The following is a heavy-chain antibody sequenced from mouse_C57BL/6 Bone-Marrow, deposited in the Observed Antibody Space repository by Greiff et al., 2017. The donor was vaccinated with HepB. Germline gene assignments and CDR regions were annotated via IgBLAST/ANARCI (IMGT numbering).Heavy chain of an antibody. V-gene: IGHV1-61*01. J-gene: IGHJ2*01. CDR2: IYPSDSET. Sequence: QVQLQQPGAELVRPGSSVNLSCKASGYTFTSYWMDWVKQRPGQGLEWIGNIYPSDSETHYNQKFKDKATLTVDKSSSTAYMQLSSLTSEDSAVYYCARRYYYGSSYEYYFDYWGQGTTLTVSS. CDR1: GYTFTSYW. D-gene: IGHD1-1*01. CDR3: ARRYYYGSSYEYYFDY.